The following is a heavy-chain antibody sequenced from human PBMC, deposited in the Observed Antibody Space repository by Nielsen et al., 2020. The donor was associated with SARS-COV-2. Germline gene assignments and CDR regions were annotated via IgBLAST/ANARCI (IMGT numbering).Heavy chain of an antibody. V-gene: IGHV3-30*18. CDR3: AKLSGYSGYDLPDY. D-gene: IGHD5-12*01. CDR1: GFTFSSYG. CDR2: ISYDGSNK. Sequence: GGSLRLSCAASGFTFSSYGMHWVRQAPGKGLEWVAVISYDGSNKYYADSVKGRFTISRDNAKNSLYLQMNSLRAEDTALYYCAKLSGYSGYDLPDYWGQGTLVTVSS. J-gene: IGHJ4*02.